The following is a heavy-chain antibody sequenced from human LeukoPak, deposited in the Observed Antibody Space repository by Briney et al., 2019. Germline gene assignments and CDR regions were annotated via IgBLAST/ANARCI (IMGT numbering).Heavy chain of an antibody. Sequence: SETLSLTCTVSGGSISSYYWSWIRQPPGKGLEWIGYIYYSGSTNYNPSLKSRVTISVDTSKNQFSLKLSSVTAADTAVYYCARHINVRGWRFDPWGQGTLVPVSS. D-gene: IGHD6-19*01. V-gene: IGHV4-59*08. CDR2: IYYSGST. CDR3: ARHINVRGWRFDP. J-gene: IGHJ5*02. CDR1: GGSISSYY.